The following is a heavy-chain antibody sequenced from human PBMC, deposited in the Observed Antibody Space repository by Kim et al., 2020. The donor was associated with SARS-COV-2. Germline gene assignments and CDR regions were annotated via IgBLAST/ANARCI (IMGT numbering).Heavy chain of an antibody. J-gene: IGHJ5*02. Sequence: ASVKVSCKASGYTFTSYAMHWVRQAPGQRLEWMGWINAGNGNTKYSQKFQGRVTITRDTSASTAYMELNSLRSEDTAVYYCAKNYYDSSGYYSGWFDPWGQGTLVTVSS. CDR2: INAGNGNT. CDR3: AKNYYDSSGYYSGWFDP. V-gene: IGHV1-3*01. D-gene: IGHD3-22*01. CDR1: GYTFTSYA.